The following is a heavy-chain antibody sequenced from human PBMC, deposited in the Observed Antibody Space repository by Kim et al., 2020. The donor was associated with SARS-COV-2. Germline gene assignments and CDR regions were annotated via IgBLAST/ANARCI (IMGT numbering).Heavy chain of an antibody. CDR3: VRDTGRVDL. D-gene: IGHD3-10*01. CDR1: GYTFTAYL. J-gene: IGHJ4*02. CDR2: VHPNTGTT. V-gene: IGHV1-2*02. Sequence: ASVKVSCKTSGYTFTAYLMHWVRQAPGQGLEWMGGVHPNTGTTHYAQNFQDRVTITRDTSITTAYMELIGLTSDDTAVYYCVRDTGRVDLWGQWSLVTV.